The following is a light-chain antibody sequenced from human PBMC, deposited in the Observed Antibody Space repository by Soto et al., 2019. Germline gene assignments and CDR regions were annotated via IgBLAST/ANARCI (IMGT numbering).Light chain of an antibody. CDR1: SSDVGRYNY. Sequence: QSALTQPASGSGSPGQSITISCTGTSSDVGRYNYVSWYQHHPGKAPKLIFYDVSNRPSGVSERFSVSKSGYTASLTISGLQAEDEADYYCNSYTTSSTYVFGTGTKVTVL. CDR3: NSYTTSSTYV. V-gene: IGLV2-14*03. CDR2: DVS. J-gene: IGLJ1*01.